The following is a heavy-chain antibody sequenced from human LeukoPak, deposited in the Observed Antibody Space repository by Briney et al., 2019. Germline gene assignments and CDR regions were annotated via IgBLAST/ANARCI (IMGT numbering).Heavy chain of an antibody. CDR2: ISSSSTTI. CDR3: ARDWGNILTAIDY. Sequence: SGGSLRLSCAASGFTFSSYTMNWVRQAPGKGLQSISYISSSSTTIYYADSVKGRFAISRDNAKKSLYLHMNSLRDEDTAVYYCARDWGNILTAIDYWGQGTLVTVSS. CDR1: GFTFSSYT. D-gene: IGHD3-9*01. J-gene: IGHJ4*02. V-gene: IGHV3-48*02.